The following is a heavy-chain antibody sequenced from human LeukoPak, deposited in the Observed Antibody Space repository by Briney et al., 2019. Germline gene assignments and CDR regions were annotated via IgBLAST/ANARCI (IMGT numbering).Heavy chain of an antibody. V-gene: IGHV3-33*01. CDR2: IWYDGSNK. CDR3: ATDLRGFDN. J-gene: IGHJ4*02. Sequence: PGGSLRLSCAASGFTFSSYGMHWVRQAPGKGLEWVAVIWYDGSNKYYADSVKGRFTISRDNSKNTLYLQMNSLRAEDTAVYYCATDLRGFDNWGQGALVTVSS. CDR1: GFTFSSYG. D-gene: IGHD3-16*01.